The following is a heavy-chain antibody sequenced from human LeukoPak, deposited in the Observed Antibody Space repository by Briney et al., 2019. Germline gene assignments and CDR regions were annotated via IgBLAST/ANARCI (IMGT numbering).Heavy chain of an antibody. Sequence: AASVKVSCKASGYTFTDYYIHWVRQAPGQGLEWMGRINPNSGGTNYAQKFQGRVPMTRDTSISTVYMELNRLRSDDSAVYYCARAQQVVGGGDHWGQGTLVTVSS. V-gene: IGHV1-2*06. D-gene: IGHD2-15*01. J-gene: IGHJ4*02. CDR1: GYTFTDYY. CDR3: ARAQQVVGGGDH. CDR2: INPNSGGT.